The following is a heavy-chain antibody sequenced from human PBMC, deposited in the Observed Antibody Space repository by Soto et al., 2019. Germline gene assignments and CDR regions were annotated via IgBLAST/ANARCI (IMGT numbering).Heavy chain of an antibody. V-gene: IGHV4-4*02. Sequence: QVQVEESGPGLVKPSGTLSLICNVSGGSISADFWWTWVRQPPGKGLEWIGEMHHSGSSNYNPSLGSRATISVDKSRNELSLRLTSVTAADAAVYYCARVRRGDWLGALDVWGQGTRVVVSS. J-gene: IGHJ3*01. CDR1: GGSISADFW. CDR3: ARVRRGDWLGALDV. CDR2: MHHSGSS. D-gene: IGHD3-16*01.